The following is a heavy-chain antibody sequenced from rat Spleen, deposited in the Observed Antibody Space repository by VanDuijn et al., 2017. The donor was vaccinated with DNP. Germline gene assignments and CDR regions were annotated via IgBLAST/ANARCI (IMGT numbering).Heavy chain of an antibody. CDR1: DYSITSDY. D-gene: IGHD1-9*01. J-gene: IGHJ1*01. V-gene: IGHV3-1*01. CDR3: ARGVSSYYGYNSYWYFDV. CDR2: INYSGRT. Sequence: EMQLQESGPGLVKPSQSLSLTCSVTDYSITSDYWGWIRKFPGNKMEWIGHINYSGRTSYNPSLKSRISITRDTSKNQFFLQLNSVTTEDTATYYCARGVSSYYGYNSYWYFDVWGPGTMVTVSS.